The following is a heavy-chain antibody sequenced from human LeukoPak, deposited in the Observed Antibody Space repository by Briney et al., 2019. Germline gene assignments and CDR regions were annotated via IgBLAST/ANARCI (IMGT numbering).Heavy chain of an antibody. V-gene: IGHV3-73*01. CDR3: TVSGYHDY. CDR2: FRSKANSYAT. CDR1: GFTFSGSA. Sequence: PGGSLRLSCAASGFTFSGSAMHWVRQASGQGLEWVGRFRSKANSYATAYAASAKGRFTISRDDSKNTAYLQMNRLKTEDTSVYYCTVSGYHDYWGQGTLVTVSS. J-gene: IGHJ4*02. D-gene: IGHD3-22*01.